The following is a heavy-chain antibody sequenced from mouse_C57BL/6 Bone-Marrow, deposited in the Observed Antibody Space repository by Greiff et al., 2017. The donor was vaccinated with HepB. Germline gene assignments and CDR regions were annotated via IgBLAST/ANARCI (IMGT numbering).Heavy chain of an antibody. V-gene: IGHV1-15*01. D-gene: IGHD1-1*01. CDR2: IDPETGGT. Sequence: QVQLQQSGAELVRPGASVTLSCKASGYTFTDYEMHWVKQTPVQGLEWIGAIDPETGGTAYNQKFKGKAILTADKSSSTAYMELRSLTSEDSAVYYCTRSKVPYYYGSRGLDYWGQGTTLTVSS. CDR3: TRSKVPYYYGSRGLDY. CDR1: GYTFTDYE. J-gene: IGHJ2*01.